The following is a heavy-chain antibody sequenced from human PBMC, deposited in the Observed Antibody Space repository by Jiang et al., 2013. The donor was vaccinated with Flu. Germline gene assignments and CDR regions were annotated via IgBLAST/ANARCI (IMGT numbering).Heavy chain of an antibody. Sequence: AVISYDGSNKYYADSVKGRFTISRDNSKNTLYLQMNSLRAEDTAVYYCARHGSEGHDFWSGYYMDYWGQGTLVTVSS. J-gene: IGHJ4*02. CDR3: ARHGSEGHDFWSGYYMDY. V-gene: IGHV3-30-3*01. D-gene: IGHD3-3*01. CDR2: ISYDGSNK.